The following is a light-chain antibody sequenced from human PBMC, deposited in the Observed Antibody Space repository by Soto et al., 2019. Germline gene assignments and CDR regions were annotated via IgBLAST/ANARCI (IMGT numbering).Light chain of an antibody. V-gene: IGKV1-33*01. CDR3: QLIDNLHHT. Sequence: DIQLTQSPSSLAASVGDRVTITCQASRDIGKFLNWYQQKPGKPPKLLIYDATILETRIPSRFRGSGSGTDFTLTIRSLQHEDYAVYYCQLIDNLHHTVRGGPRVEIK. CDR1: RDIGKF. J-gene: IGKJ4*01. CDR2: DAT.